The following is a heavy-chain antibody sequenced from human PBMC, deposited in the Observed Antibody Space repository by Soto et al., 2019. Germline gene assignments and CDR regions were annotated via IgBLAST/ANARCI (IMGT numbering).Heavy chain of an antibody. CDR3: AAVLEMKNQIAFDY. CDR1: GFTFTSSA. V-gene: IGHV1-58*02. J-gene: IGHJ4*02. CDR2: IVVGSGNT. Sequence: GASVKVSCKASGFTFTSSAMQWVRQARGQRLEWIGWIVVGSGNTNYAQKFQERVTITRDMSTSTAYMELSSLRSEDTAVYYCAAVLEMKNQIAFDYWGQGTLVTVSS.